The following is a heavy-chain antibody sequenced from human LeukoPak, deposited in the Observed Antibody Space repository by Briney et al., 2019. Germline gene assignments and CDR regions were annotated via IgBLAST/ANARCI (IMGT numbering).Heavy chain of an antibody. CDR3: ARSSIIAAAGPYYFDY. CDR1: GYTFTNYY. V-gene: IGHV1-69*06. J-gene: IGHJ4*02. D-gene: IGHD6-13*01. CDR2: IIPIFGTA. Sequence: SVKVSCKASGYTFTNYYIHWVRQAPGQGLEWMGGIIPIFGTANYAQKFQGRVTITADKSTSTAYMELSSLRSEDTAVYYCARSSIIAAAGPYYFDYWGQGTLVTVSS.